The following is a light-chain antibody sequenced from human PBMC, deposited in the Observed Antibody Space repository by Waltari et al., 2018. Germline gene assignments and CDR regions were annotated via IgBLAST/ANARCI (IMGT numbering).Light chain of an antibody. CDR3: QQYDNLPLT. CDR2: DAS. CDR1: QDISNY. V-gene: IGKV1-33*01. J-gene: IGKJ4*01. Sequence: IQMTQSPSSLSASVGDRASITCQASQDISNYLHWYQLKPGKAPKLLIFDASNLEPGVPSRFSGSGSGTDFTLTISSLQPEDIATYSCQQYDNLPLTFGGGTKVE.